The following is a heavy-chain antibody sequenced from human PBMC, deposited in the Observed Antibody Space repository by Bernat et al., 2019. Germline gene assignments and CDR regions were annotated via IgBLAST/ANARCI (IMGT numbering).Heavy chain of an antibody. CDR3: ARLEYSSSQDYYYYYGMDV. J-gene: IGHJ6*02. Sequence: QVQLQQWGAGLLKPSETLSLTCAVYGGSFSGYYWSWIRQPPGKGLEWIGEINHSGSTYYNPSLKSRVTISVDTSKNQFSLKLSSVTAADTAVYYCARLEYSSSQDYYYYYGMDVWGQGTTVTVSS. CDR2: INHSGST. V-gene: IGHV4-34*01. CDR1: GGSFSGYY. D-gene: IGHD6-6*01.